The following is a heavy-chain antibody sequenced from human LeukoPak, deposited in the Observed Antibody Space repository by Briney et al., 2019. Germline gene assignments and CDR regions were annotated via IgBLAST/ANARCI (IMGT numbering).Heavy chain of an antibody. Sequence: PGGSLRLSCAASGFTFSSYAMSWVRQAPGKGLEWVSAISGSGGSTYYADSVKGRFTISRDNSKNTLYLQMNSLRAEDTAVYYCAKVDHDYSISVSNFDYWGQGTLVTVSS. CDR1: GFTFSSYA. J-gene: IGHJ4*02. V-gene: IGHV3-23*01. CDR2: ISGSGGST. D-gene: IGHD4-11*01. CDR3: AKVDHDYSISVSNFDY.